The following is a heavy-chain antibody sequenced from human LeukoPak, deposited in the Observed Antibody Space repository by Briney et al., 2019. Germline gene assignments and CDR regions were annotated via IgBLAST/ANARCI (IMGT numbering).Heavy chain of an antibody. Sequence: SGTLSLTCTVSGDSISSSNWWSWVRQPPGKGLEWIGEIYHSGSTYYNPSLKSRVTISVDTSKNQFSLKLSSVTAADTAVYYCARDSGGYYYLYWGQGTLVTVSS. CDR1: GDSISSSNW. V-gene: IGHV4-4*02. CDR3: ARDSGGYYYLY. CDR2: IYHSGST. D-gene: IGHD3-22*01. J-gene: IGHJ4*02.